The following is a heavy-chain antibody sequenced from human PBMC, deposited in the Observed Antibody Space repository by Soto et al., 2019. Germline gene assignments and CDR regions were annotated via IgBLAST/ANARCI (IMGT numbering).Heavy chain of an antibody. D-gene: IGHD3-3*01. Sequence: GGSLRLSCAASGFTFSSYAMSWVRQAPGKGLEWVSAISGSGGCTYYADSVKGRFTISRDNSKNTLYLQMNSLRAEDTAVYYCAKFRDFWSGYYLLDYWGQGTLVTVSS. CDR3: AKFRDFWSGYYLLDY. V-gene: IGHV3-23*01. J-gene: IGHJ4*02. CDR2: ISGSGGCT. CDR1: GFTFSSYA.